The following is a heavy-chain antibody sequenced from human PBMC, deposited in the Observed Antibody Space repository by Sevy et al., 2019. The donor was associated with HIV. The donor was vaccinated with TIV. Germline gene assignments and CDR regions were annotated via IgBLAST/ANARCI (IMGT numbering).Heavy chain of an antibody. CDR3: AKIPAGGSSFSSFDS. J-gene: IGHJ4*02. V-gene: IGHV3-30*18. Sequence: GGSLRLSCAASGFSFNKYGMHWVRQAPGEGLEWVAVIAYDGGNKYYTDSVKGRFTISRDNSKNTLYRQVNNLRAEGTAVYYCAKIPAGGSSFSSFDSWGQGTLVTVSS. CDR2: IAYDGGNK. D-gene: IGHD2-15*01. CDR1: GFSFNKYG.